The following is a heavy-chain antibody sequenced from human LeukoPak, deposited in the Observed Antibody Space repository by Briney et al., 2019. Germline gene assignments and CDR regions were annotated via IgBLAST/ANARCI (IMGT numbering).Heavy chain of an antibody. V-gene: IGHV4-31*03. Sequence: SQTLSLTCTVSGGSISSGGYYWSWIRQHPGKGLEWIGYIYYSGSTYYDPPLKSRVTISVDTSKNQFSLKLSSVTAADTAVYYCARAVSNDYGGNPTGFDPWGQGTLVTVSS. CDR2: IYYSGST. CDR3: ARAVSNDYGGNPTGFDP. CDR1: GGSISSGGYY. J-gene: IGHJ5*02. D-gene: IGHD4-23*01.